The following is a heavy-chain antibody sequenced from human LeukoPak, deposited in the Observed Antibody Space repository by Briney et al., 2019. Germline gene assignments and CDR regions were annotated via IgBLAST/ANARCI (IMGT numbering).Heavy chain of an antibody. CDR2: INPNSGDT. CDR1: GYTLTGYH. CDR3: ARDYCSSTSCLFDY. Sequence: ASVKVSCKASGYTLTGYHMHWVRQAPGQGLEWIGRINPNSGDTNYAQNFQGRVTMTRDTSINTAYMELSRLRSDDTAVYYCARDYCSSTSCLFDYWGQGTLVTVSS. D-gene: IGHD2-2*01. V-gene: IGHV1-2*06. J-gene: IGHJ4*02.